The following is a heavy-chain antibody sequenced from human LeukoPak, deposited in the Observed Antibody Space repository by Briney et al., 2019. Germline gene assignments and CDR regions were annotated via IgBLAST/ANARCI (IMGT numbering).Heavy chain of an antibody. CDR2: MNPNSGNT. D-gene: IGHD2-2*01. J-gene: IGHJ4*02. Sequence: GASVKVSCKASGYTFTSYDINWVRQATGQGLEWMGWMNPNSGNTGYAQKFQGRVTMTRNTSISTAYMELSSLRSEDTAVYYCASFAGTSCQHQCDYWGQGTLVTVSS. CDR3: ASFAGTSCQHQCDY. CDR1: GYTFTSYD. V-gene: IGHV1-8*01.